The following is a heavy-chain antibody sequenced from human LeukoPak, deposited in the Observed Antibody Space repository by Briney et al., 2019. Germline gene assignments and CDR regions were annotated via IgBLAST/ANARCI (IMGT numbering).Heavy chain of an antibody. CDR3: ARFYDSSGYPTVGDAFDI. CDR2: ISAYIGNT. J-gene: IGHJ3*02. Sequence: ASVKVSCKASGYTFTGYYMHWVRQAPGQGLEWMGWISAYIGNTNYAQKLQGRVTMTTDTSTSTAYMELRSLRSDDTAVYYCARFYDSSGYPTVGDAFDIWGQGTMVTVSS. V-gene: IGHV1-18*04. D-gene: IGHD3-22*01. CDR1: GYTFTGYY.